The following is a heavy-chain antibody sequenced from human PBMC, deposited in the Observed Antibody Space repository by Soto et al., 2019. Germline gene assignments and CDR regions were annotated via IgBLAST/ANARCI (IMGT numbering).Heavy chain of an antibody. CDR3: ARDWDYDILTGYYRVSYAFDI. V-gene: IGHV3-33*01. CDR2: IWYDGSNK. D-gene: IGHD3-9*01. J-gene: IGHJ3*02. CDR1: GFTFSSYG. Sequence: GGSLRLSCAASGFTFSSYGMHWVRQAPGKGLEWVAVIWYDGSNKYYADSVKGRFTISRDNSKNTLYLQMNSLRAEDTAVYYCARDWDYDILTGYYRVSYAFDIWGQGTMVTVSS.